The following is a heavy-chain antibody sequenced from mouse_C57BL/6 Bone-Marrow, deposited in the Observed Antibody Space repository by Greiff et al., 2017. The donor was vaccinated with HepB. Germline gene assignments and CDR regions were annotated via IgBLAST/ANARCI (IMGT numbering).Heavy chain of an antibody. V-gene: IGHV5-9*01. CDR1: GFTFSSYT. J-gene: IGHJ2*01. D-gene: IGHD1-3*01. Sequence: DVMLVESGGGLVKPGGSLKLSCAASGFTFSSYTMSWVRQTPEKRLEWVATISGGGGNTYYPDSVKGRFTISRDNANNTLYLQMSSLRSEDTALYYCARLNLYYFDYWGQGTTLTVSS. CDR3: ARLNLYYFDY. CDR2: ISGGGGNT.